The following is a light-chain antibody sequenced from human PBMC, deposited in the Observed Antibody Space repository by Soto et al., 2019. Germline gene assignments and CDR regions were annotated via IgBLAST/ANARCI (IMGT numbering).Light chain of an antibody. V-gene: IGLV2-8*01. Sequence: QSVLTQPPSASGSPGQSVAISCTGTSSDVGGYNYVSWYQQHPGKAPKLMIYEFNKRPSGVPDRFSGSKSGNTASLTVSGLQAEDEADYYCSSYAGSSNVVGTGTKVTVL. CDR3: SSYAGSSNV. CDR2: EFN. J-gene: IGLJ1*01. CDR1: SSDVGGYNY.